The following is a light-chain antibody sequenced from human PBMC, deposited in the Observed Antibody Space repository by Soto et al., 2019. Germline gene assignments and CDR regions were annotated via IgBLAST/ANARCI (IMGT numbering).Light chain of an antibody. CDR1: QSISSY. V-gene: IGKV1-39*01. Sequence: DIQMTQSPSSLSASVGDRVTITCRASQSISSYLNWYQQKPGKAPKLLIYAASSLQSGIRSRFSCSGSVTDFTLTISSLQPEDFATDYGQQSYSTPYTFGQGTKLEIK. CDR3: QQSYSTPYT. J-gene: IGKJ2*01. CDR2: AAS.